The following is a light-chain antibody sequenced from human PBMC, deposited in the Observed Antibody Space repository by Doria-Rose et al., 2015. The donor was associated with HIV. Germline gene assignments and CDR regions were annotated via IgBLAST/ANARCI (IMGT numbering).Light chain of an antibody. J-gene: IGKJ1*01. V-gene: IGKV3-20*01. Sequence: DIVLTQSPGTLSLSPGERATLSCRASQGFSSTYLAWYQQKPGQAPSLLIYDGSTRATGIPDRFSASGSGTDFTLTINRLEPEDFALYYCHQYGTSRTFGQGTKVEI. CDR3: HQYGTSRT. CDR2: DGS. CDR1: QGFSSTY.